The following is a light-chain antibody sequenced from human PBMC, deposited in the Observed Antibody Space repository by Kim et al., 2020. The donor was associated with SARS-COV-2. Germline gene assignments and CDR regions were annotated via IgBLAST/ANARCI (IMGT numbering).Light chain of an antibody. Sequence: ETVLTQSPAILSLSLGERATLSCRASQSVGRYLAWYQHKHGQAPRLLIFDASSRAPGIPPKFSGSGSGTDFTLTINSLAPEDFAVYYCQHRSSWPLTFGGGTKV. V-gene: IGKV3-11*01. CDR1: QSVGRY. J-gene: IGKJ4*01. CDR3: QHRSSWPLT. CDR2: DAS.